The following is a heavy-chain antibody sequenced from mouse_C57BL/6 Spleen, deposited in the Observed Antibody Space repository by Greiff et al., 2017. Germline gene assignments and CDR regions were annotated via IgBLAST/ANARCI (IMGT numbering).Heavy chain of an antibody. CDR3: TRGGFAY. V-gene: IGHV1-15*01. J-gene: IGHJ3*01. Sequence: QVQLKQSGAELMKPGASVTLSCKASGYTFTDYEMHWVKQTPVHGLEWIGAIDPETGGTAYNQKFKGKAILTADKSSSTAYMELRSLTSEDSAVYYCTRGGFAYWGQGTLVTVSA. CDR1: GYTFTDYE. CDR2: IDPETGGT.